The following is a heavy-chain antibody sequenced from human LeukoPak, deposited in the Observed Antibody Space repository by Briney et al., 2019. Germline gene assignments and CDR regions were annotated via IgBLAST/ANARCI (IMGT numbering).Heavy chain of an antibody. D-gene: IGHD2-15*01. CDR3: AKTCLPLLSCYYYYYGMDV. CDR2: IIPIFGTA. V-gene: IGHV1-69*05. CDR1: GGTFSSYA. Sequence: GASVKVSCKASGGTFSSYAISWVRQAPGQGLEWMGGIIPIFGTANYAQKFQGRVTITTDESTSTAYMELSSLRAEDTAVYYCAKTCLPLLSCYYYYYGMDVWGQGTTVTVSS. J-gene: IGHJ6*02.